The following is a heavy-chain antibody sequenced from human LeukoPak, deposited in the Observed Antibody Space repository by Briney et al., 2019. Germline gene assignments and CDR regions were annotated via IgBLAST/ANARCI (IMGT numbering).Heavy chain of an antibody. CDR1: GFTFSSYS. CDR3: ARETQDGWDAFDI. CDR2: ISSSSSYI. V-gene: IGHV3-21*01. J-gene: IGHJ3*02. Sequence: GGSLRLSCAASGFTFSSYSMNWVRQAPGKGLEWVSSISSSSSYIYYADSVKGRFTIPRDNAKNSLYLQMNSLRAEDTAVYYCARETQDGWDAFDIWGQGTMVTVSS. D-gene: IGHD5-24*01.